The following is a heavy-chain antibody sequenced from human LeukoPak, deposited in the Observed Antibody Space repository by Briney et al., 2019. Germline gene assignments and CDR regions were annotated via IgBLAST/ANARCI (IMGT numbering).Heavy chain of an antibody. Sequence: GGSLRLSCAASGFTFSTYSMNWVRQAPGKGLEWVSSISSSTSYINYADSVTGRFTISRDNSKNTLYLQMNSLRAEDTAVYYCAKDWPYCGGDCYSGSAFDIWGQGTMVTVSS. CDR3: AKDWPYCGGDCYSGSAFDI. D-gene: IGHD2-21*02. CDR2: ISSSTSYI. J-gene: IGHJ3*02. CDR1: GFTFSTYS. V-gene: IGHV3-21*04.